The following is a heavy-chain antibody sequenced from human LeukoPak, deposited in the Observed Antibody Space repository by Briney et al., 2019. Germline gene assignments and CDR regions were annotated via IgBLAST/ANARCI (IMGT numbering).Heavy chain of an antibody. V-gene: IGHV1-69*05. D-gene: IGHD2-2*01. Sequence: SVKVSCKASGGTFSSYAISWVRQAPGQGLEWMGRIIPIFGTANYAQKFQGRVTMTTDTSTSTAYMELRSLRSDDTAVYYCARRSSKGVPAARYYYYYMDVWGKGTTVTVSS. CDR3: ARRSSKGVPAARYYYYYMDV. J-gene: IGHJ6*03. CDR2: IIPIFGTA. CDR1: GGTFSSYA.